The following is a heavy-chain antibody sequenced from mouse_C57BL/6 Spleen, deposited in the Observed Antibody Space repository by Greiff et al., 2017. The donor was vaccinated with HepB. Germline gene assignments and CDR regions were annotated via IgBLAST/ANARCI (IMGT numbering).Heavy chain of an antibody. CDR1: GFTFSDYG. J-gene: IGHJ4*01. CDR3: ATLTVVAKMDY. D-gene: IGHD1-1*01. Sequence: EVKLMESGGGLVKPGGSLKLSCAASGFTFSDYGMHWVRQAPEKGLEWVVYISSGSSTIYYADTVKGRFTISRDNAKNTLFLQMTSLRSEDTAMYYCATLTVVAKMDYWGQGTSVTVSS. V-gene: IGHV5-17*01. CDR2: ISSGSSTI.